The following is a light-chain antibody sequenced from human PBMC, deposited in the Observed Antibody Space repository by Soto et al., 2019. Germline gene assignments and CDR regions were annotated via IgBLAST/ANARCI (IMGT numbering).Light chain of an antibody. CDR3: QQYGSSPPIT. Sequence: ETVVTECRGTLSVCLGERATLAFGGSQSVSIHLAWYQQKPGQAPRLLIYGASSRATGIPDRFSGSGSGTDSTLTISSLEPEDFAVYYCQQYGSSPPITFGQGTQLEIK. J-gene: IGKJ5*01. CDR1: QSVSIH. CDR2: GAS. V-gene: IGKV3-20*01.